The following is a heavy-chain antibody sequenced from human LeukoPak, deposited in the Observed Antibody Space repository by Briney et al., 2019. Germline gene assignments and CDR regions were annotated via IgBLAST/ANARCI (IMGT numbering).Heavy chain of an antibody. Sequence: GGSLRLSCAASGFTFLRHGMTWVRQAPGKGLEWVANIKQDGSEKYYVDSVKGRFTISRDNAKNSLYLQMNSLRAEDTAVYYCARVGLGITIFGVVKNAFDIWGQGTMVTVSS. CDR2: IKQDGSEK. CDR1: GFTFLRHG. D-gene: IGHD3-3*01. V-gene: IGHV3-7*01. CDR3: ARVGLGITIFGVVKNAFDI. J-gene: IGHJ3*02.